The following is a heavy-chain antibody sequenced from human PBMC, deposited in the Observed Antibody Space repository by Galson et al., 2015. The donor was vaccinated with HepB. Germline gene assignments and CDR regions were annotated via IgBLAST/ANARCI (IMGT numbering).Heavy chain of an antibody. Sequence: SVKVSCKASAGTLNTYAMSWVRQAPGQGLEWMGGIVPIVGTPHYEPKFQGRVTISADDSATTVYMELNSLRSEDTAVYYCASGVRASVRVGTLDYWGQGTLVTVSS. CDR2: IVPIVGTP. CDR3: ASGVRASVRVGTLDY. J-gene: IGHJ4*02. CDR1: AGTLNTYA. V-gene: IGHV1-69*13. D-gene: IGHD3-16*01.